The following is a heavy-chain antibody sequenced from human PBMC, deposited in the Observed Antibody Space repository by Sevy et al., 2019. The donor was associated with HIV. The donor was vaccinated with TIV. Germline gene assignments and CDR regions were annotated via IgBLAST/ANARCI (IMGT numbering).Heavy chain of an antibody. J-gene: IGHJ4*02. CDR1: GFTFGTYA. Sequence: GGSLRLSCAASGFTFGTYAMSWVRQAPGKGLEWVSSISGSGGSTYYTDSVKGRFTISRDNSKNTLYLQMDSLRAEGTAVYYCAKGSGSWSARFDYWGQGALVTVSS. CDR3: AKGSGSWSARFDY. CDR2: ISGSGGST. D-gene: IGHD6-13*01. V-gene: IGHV3-23*01.